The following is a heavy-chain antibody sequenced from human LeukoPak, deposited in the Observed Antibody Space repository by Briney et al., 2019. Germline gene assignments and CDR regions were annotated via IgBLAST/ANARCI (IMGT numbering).Heavy chain of an antibody. V-gene: IGHV4-39*07. CDR3: AGFRYYYDSSGYKNWFDP. CDR2: IYYSGST. Sequence: SETLSLTCTVSGGSISSSSYYWGWIRQPPGTGLEWIGSIYYSGSTYYNPSLKSRVTISVDTSKNQFSLKLSSVTAADTAVYYCAGFRYYYDSSGYKNWFDPWGQGTLVTVSS. CDR1: GGSISSSSYY. J-gene: IGHJ5*02. D-gene: IGHD3-22*01.